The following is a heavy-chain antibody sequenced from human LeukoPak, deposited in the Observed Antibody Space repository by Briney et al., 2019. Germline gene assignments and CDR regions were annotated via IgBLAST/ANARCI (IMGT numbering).Heavy chain of an antibody. D-gene: IGHD3-3*01. CDR1: GGSISSSSYY. V-gene: IGHV4-39*01. J-gene: IGHJ4*02. CDR3: ARHGDVSPPFWSGYPIDY. Sequence: SETLSLTXTVSGGSISSSSYYWGWIRQPPGKGLEWIGSIYYSGSAYYNPSLKSRVTISVDTSKNQFSLKLSSVTAADTAVYYCARHGDVSPPFWSGYPIDYWGQGTLVTVSS. CDR2: IYYSGSA.